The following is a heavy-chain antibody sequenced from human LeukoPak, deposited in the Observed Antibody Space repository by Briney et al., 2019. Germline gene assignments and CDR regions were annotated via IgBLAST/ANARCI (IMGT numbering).Heavy chain of an antibody. D-gene: IGHD5-18*01. CDR2: IYYSGST. Sequence: SETLSLTCTVSGGSIGSYYWSWIRQPPGKGLEWIGYIYYSGSTNYNPSLKSRVTISVDTSKNQFSLRLSSVTAADTAVYYCSRGGYIYGGHNWFDPWGQGTLVTVSS. CDR1: GGSIGSYY. J-gene: IGHJ5*02. CDR3: SRGGYIYGGHNWFDP. V-gene: IGHV4-59*01.